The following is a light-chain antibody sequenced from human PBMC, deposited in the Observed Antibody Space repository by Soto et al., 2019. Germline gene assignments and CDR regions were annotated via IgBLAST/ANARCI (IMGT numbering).Light chain of an antibody. CDR1: GSNIGSHT. Sequence: QSVLTQPPSASGTPGQRVTISCSGSGSNIGSHTVSWYQQLPGTAPNLLIYSNDQRPSGVPDRFSGSKSGTSASLAISGLQSEDEADYYCAAWDDSLSGAVFGGGTQLTSS. CDR2: SND. CDR3: AAWDDSLSGAV. J-gene: IGLJ7*01. V-gene: IGLV1-44*01.